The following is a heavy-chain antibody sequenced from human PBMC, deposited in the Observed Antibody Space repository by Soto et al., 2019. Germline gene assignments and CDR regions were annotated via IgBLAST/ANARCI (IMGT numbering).Heavy chain of an antibody. D-gene: IGHD3-22*01. J-gene: IGHJ4*02. Sequence: GGSLRLSFAASGFTFSSYAMSWVRQAPGKGLEWVSAISGSGGSTYYADSVKGRFTISRDNSKNTPYLQMNSLRAEDTAVYYCAKDTLSSGYPRPFDYWGQGTLVTVSS. CDR2: ISGSGGST. CDR1: GFTFSSYA. CDR3: AKDTLSSGYPRPFDY. V-gene: IGHV3-23*01.